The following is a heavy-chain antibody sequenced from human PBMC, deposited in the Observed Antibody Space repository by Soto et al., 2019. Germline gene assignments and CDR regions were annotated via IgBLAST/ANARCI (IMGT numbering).Heavy chain of an antibody. CDR3: ARPKVTTPGGLDV. D-gene: IGHD4-17*01. V-gene: IGHV1-3*01. CDR2: INAGNGNT. Sequence: ASVKVSCKASGYTFTSYAMHWVRQAPGQRLEWMGWINAGNGNTKYSQKFQGRVTMTRDTSISTAYMELSRLRSDDTAVYYCARPKVTTPGGLDVWGQGTTVTVSS. CDR1: GYTFTSYA. J-gene: IGHJ6*02.